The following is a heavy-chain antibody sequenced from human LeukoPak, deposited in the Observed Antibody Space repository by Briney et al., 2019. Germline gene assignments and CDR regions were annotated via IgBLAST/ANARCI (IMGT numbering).Heavy chain of an antibody. CDR1: GGSISSSSYY. V-gene: IGHV4-39*07. J-gene: IGHJ3*02. Sequence: PSETLSLTCTVSGGSISSSSYYWGWIRQPPGKGLEWIGSIYYSGSTYYNPSLKSRVTISVDTSKNQFSLKLSSVTAADTAVYYCARDRITMIVVHAFDIWGQGTMVTVSS. CDR2: IYYSGST. D-gene: IGHD3-22*01. CDR3: ARDRITMIVVHAFDI.